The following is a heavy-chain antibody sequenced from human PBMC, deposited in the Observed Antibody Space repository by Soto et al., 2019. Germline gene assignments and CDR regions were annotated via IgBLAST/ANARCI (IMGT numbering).Heavy chain of an antibody. CDR3: ARVMLLPNPAADF. CDR2: ISTRNGDT. CDR1: GYTFTTYG. J-gene: IGHJ4*02. Sequence: ASVKVSCKTSGYTFTTYGIIWVRQAPGQHLEWLGWISTRNGDTNYAQRFQGRVTLTTDTSTSTAYMELKDLRSDDTAVYFCARVMLLPNPAADFWGRGTLGTVSS. D-gene: IGHD2-21*01. V-gene: IGHV1-18*04.